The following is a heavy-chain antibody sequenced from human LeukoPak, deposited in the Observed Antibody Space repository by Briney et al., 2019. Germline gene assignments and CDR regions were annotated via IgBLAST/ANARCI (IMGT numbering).Heavy chain of an antibody. Sequence: SVKVSCKASGYTFTSYGISWVRQAPGQGLEWMGGIIPILGIANYAQKFQGRVTITADKSTSTAYMELSSLRSEDTAVYYCAQQLIGKWFDPWGQGTLVTVSS. CDR3: AQQLIGKWFDP. CDR2: IIPILGIA. CDR1: GYTFTSYG. D-gene: IGHD6-13*01. V-gene: IGHV1-69*10. J-gene: IGHJ5*02.